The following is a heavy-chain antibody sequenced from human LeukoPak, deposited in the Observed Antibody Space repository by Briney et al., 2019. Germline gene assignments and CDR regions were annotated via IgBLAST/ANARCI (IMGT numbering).Heavy chain of an antibody. CDR2: INPNSGGT. J-gene: IGHJ4*02. Sequence: ASVKVSCKASGYTFTGYYMHWVRQAPGQGLEWMGWINPNSGGTNYAQKFQGRVTLTGDTSITTAYMELSRLRSDDTAVYYCARGGRYCSSTSCYQSYFDYWGQGTLVTVSS. V-gene: IGHV1-2*02. D-gene: IGHD2-2*01. CDR3: ARGGRYCSSTSCYQSYFDY. CDR1: GYTFTGYY.